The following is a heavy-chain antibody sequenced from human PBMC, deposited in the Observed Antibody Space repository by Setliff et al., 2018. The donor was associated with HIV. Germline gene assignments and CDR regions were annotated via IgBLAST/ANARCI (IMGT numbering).Heavy chain of an antibody. J-gene: IGHJ4*02. CDR2: ISAYNGNT. CDR1: GYTFTSYG. CDR3: ARHPSGWYGDYFFDY. D-gene: IGHD4-17*01. Sequence: ASVKVSCKDSGYTFTSYGISWVRQAPGQGLEWMGRISAYNGNTNYAQKLQGRVTMTTYTSTSTAYMELRSLRSDDAAVYYCARHPSGWYGDYFFDYWSQGTLVTVSS. V-gene: IGHV1-18*01.